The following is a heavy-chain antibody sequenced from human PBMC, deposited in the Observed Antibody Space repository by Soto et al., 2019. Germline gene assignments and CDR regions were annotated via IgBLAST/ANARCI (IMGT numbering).Heavy chain of an antibody. D-gene: IGHD1-1*01. Sequence: GGSLRLSCAASGFTFSSYAMSWVRQAPGKGLEWVSAISGSGDSTYYADSVKGRFTISRDNSKNTLYLQMNSLRAEDTAVYYCAKARGVNDYYYGMDVWGQGTTVTVSS. CDR3: AKARGVNDYYYGMDV. CDR2: ISGSGDST. V-gene: IGHV3-23*01. J-gene: IGHJ6*02. CDR1: GFTFSSYA.